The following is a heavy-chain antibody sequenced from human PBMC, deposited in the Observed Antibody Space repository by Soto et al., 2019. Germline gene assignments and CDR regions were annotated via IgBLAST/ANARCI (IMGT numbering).Heavy chain of an antibody. V-gene: IGHV4-34*01. J-gene: IGHJ4*02. CDR3: AMAMGDNSTFDY. CDR1: GGSFSGYY. D-gene: IGHD2-21*02. Sequence: QVQLQQWGAGLLKPSETLSLTCAVYGGSFSGYYWSWIRQPPGKGLEWIGEINHSGSTNYNPSLKSRVTISEDTSKNQFSLKLSSVTAADTAVYYCAMAMGDNSTFDYWGQGTLVTVSS. CDR2: INHSGST.